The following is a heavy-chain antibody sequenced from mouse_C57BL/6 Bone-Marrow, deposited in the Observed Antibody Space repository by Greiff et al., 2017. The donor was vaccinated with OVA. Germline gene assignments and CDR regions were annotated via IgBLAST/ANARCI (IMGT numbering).Heavy chain of an antibody. V-gene: IGHV5-6*01. CDR3: ARPYYGSSCDAMDY. CDR1: GFTFSSYG. Sequence: EVKVVDSGGDLVKPGGSLKLSCAASGFTFSSYGMSWVRQTPDKRLVWVATISSGGSYTYYPVSGKGRFTISRDNAKNTLSLQMSSLKSEDTAMYYCARPYYGSSCDAMDYWGQGTSVTVSS. D-gene: IGHD1-1*01. CDR2: ISSGGSYT. J-gene: IGHJ4*01.